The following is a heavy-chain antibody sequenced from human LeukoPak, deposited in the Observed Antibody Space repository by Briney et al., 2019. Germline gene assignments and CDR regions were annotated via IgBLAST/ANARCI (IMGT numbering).Heavy chain of an antibody. J-gene: IGHJ4*02. D-gene: IGHD3-9*01. CDR2: IYYSGST. CDR3: ARLRYFDWLSTYYFDY. Sequence: PSETLSLTCTVSGGPISSYYWSWIQQPPGKGLEWIGYIYYSGSTNYNPSLKSRVTISVDTSKNQFSLKLSSVTAADTAVYYCARLRYFDWLSTYYFDYWGQGTLVTVSS. CDR1: GGPISSYY. V-gene: IGHV4-59*08.